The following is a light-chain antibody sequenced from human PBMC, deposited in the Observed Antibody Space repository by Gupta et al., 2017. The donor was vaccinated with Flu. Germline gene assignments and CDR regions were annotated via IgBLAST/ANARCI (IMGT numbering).Light chain of an antibody. J-gene: IGKJ3*01. CDR1: QSLVNSNGNTV. V-gene: IGKV2-30*01. CDR3: MQGSHWPPFT. Sequence: TLGQPASISCRSSQSLVNSNGNTVLNWFQQRPGQSPRRLIYEVSNRDSGVPDRFSGSGSGTDFTLKISRVEAEDVGIYYCMQGSHWPPFTFGPGTKVDIK. CDR2: EVS.